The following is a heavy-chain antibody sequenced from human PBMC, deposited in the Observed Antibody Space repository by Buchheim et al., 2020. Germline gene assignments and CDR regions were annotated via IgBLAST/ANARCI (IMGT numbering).Heavy chain of an antibody. Sequence: EVQLVESGGGLVQPGGSLRLSCAASGFTFSSYAINWVRQATGKGLEWVSAISGDGDTTYYADSVRGRFTISRDNYKNKVYLQMNSLRAEDTAVYFCAKSRWLATVEDFYFDYWGQGTL. CDR1: GFTFSSYA. CDR2: ISGDGDTT. D-gene: IGHD5-12*01. J-gene: IGHJ4*02. V-gene: IGHV3-23*04. CDR3: AKSRWLATVEDFYFDY.